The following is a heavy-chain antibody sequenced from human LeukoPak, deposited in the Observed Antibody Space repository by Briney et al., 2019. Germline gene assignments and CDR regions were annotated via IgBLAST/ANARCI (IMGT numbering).Heavy chain of an antibody. CDR1: GFTFSSYG. J-gene: IGHJ4*02. CDR3: ATYGSGSGTFFES. CDR2: ISYDGSKK. V-gene: IGHV3-30*03. Sequence: PGGSLRLSCAASGFTFSSYGMHWVRQAPGKGLEWVAVISYDGSKKYYADSVKGRFTISRDNAKNSLYLQMDSLRAEDTGLYYCATYGSGSGTFFESWGQGTLVTVSS. D-gene: IGHD3-10*01.